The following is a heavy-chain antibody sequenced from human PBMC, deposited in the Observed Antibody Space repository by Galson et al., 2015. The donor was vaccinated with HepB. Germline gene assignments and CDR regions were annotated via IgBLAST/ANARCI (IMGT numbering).Heavy chain of an antibody. D-gene: IGHD3-16*02. CDR1: GFTFSIYA. CDR3: AKGLVSFFSGMDV. Sequence: SLRLSCAASGFTFSIYAMSWVRQAPGKGLEWVSTINGRGGSTFYADSVQGRFIISRDNSRNTLYLQMNSLRVEDTAVYYCAKGLVSFFSGMDVWGQGTTVTVSS. CDR2: INGRGGST. J-gene: IGHJ6*02. V-gene: IGHV3-23*01.